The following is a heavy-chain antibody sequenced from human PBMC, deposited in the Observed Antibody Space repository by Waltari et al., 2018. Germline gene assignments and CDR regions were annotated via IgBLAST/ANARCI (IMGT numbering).Heavy chain of an antibody. CDR1: GGSISSSSYY. J-gene: IGHJ4*02. Sequence: QLQLQESGPGLVKPSETLSLTCTVSGGSISSSSYYWGWIRQPPGKGLEWIGSIYYSGSTYYNPSLKSRVTISVDTSKNQFSLKLSSVTAADTAVYYSAGSGWYLALFDYWGQGTLVTVSS. CDR3: AGSGWYLALFDY. CDR2: IYYSGST. V-gene: IGHV4-39*07. D-gene: IGHD6-19*01.